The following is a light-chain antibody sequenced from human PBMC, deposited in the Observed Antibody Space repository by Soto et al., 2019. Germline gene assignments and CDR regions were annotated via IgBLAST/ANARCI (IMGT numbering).Light chain of an antibody. CDR1: GSDVGGYDY. V-gene: IGLV2-14*01. CDR2: EVT. Sequence: QSVLTQPASVSGSPGQSFTISCTGTGSDVGGYDYVSWYQHHPGKAPKVMIYEVTNRPSGVSNRFSGSKSGNTASLTISGLLAEDEADYYCSSYTSSSTYVLGTGTKVTV. CDR3: SSYTSSSTYV. J-gene: IGLJ1*01.